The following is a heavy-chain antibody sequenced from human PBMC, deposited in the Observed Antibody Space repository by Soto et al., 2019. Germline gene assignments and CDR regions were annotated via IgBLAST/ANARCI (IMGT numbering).Heavy chain of an antibody. CDR3: TRGGDAYKNGH. D-gene: IGHD2-21*01. Sequence: SETLSLTCTVSGGSISGYYWSWIRQPPGKGLEWIGFIYYSGSTNYNPSLKSRVTMSVDTSKNQFSLKLTSVNAADTAVYYCTRGGDAYKNGHWGQGTLVTVSS. V-gene: IGHV4-59*01. CDR1: GGSISGYY. J-gene: IGHJ4*02. CDR2: IYYSGST.